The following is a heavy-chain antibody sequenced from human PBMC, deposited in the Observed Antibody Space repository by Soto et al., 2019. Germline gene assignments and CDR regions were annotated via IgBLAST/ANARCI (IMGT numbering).Heavy chain of an antibody. D-gene: IGHD6-6*01. CDR2: IIPIFGTA. J-gene: IGHJ6*02. CDR1: GGTFSSYA. Sequence: QVQLVQSGAEVKKPGSSVKVSCKASGGTFSSYAISWVRQAPGQGLEWMGGIIPIFGTANYAQKFQGRVTITADESTSTDYMELSSLRSEDTAVYYCARQALSIAARRGDYYCYGMDVWGQGTTVTVSS. CDR3: ARQALSIAARRGDYYCYGMDV. V-gene: IGHV1-69*12.